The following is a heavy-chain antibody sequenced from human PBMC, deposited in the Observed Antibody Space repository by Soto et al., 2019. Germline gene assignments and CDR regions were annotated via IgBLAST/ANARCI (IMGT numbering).Heavy chain of an antibody. CDR1: GYTFTSYG. CDR3: ARDRQAHYYGSGSYYPFDY. CDR2: ISAYNGNT. Sequence: ASVKVSCKASGYTFTSYGISWVRQAPGQGLEWMGWISAYNGNTNYAQKLQGRVTMTTDTSTSTAYMELRSLRSDDTAVYYCARDRQAHYYGSGSYYPFDYWGQGTLVTVSS. V-gene: IGHV1-18*01. D-gene: IGHD3-10*01. J-gene: IGHJ4*02.